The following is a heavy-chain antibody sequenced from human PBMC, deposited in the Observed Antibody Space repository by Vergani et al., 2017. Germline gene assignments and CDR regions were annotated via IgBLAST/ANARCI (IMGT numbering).Heavy chain of an antibody. CDR3: ARDDNAGSYAAIDH. CDR1: GFTFSNYH. J-gene: IGHJ4*02. D-gene: IGHD1-26*01. CDR2: ISHDGSHK. Sequence: QVQLVESGGGVVQPGRSLRLSCAVSGFTFSNYHLHWVRQAPGKGLEWLAVISHDGSHKYHADFVKGRFTISRDNSKDTLYLQMNSLRPGDTALYYCARDDNAGSYAAIDHWGQGTLVTVSS. V-gene: IGHV3-30-3*01.